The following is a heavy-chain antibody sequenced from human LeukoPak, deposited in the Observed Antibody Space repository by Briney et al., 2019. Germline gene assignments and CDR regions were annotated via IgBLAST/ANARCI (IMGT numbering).Heavy chain of an antibody. D-gene: IGHD5-18*01. CDR3: AKDLEYSYGYFDY. J-gene: IGHJ4*02. CDR1: GFTFSSYA. Sequence: GGALRLSCAASGFTFSSYAISCVRQAPGKGLEWVSGISASGDSTYYAASVKGRFTISRDNSKNTLYLQMNSLRAEDTAVYYCAKDLEYSYGYFDYWGQGTLVTVSS. CDR2: ISASGDST. V-gene: IGHV3-23*01.